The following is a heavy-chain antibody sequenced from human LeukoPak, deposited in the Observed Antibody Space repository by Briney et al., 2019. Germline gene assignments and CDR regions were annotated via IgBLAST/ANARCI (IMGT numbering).Heavy chain of an antibody. CDR1: VFTFSIYA. V-gene: IGHV3-30*04. D-gene: IGHD3-3*01. CDR3: ARDGWSGYYYYGMDV. J-gene: IGHJ6*02. CDR2: ISYDGSNK. Sequence: GGYLRLSCAAAVFTFSIYAMHWVRQAPCKGLEWVGVISYDGSNKYYADSVKGRFTISRDNSKNTLYLQMNSLRAEDTAVYYCARDGWSGYYYYGMDVWGQGTTVTVSS.